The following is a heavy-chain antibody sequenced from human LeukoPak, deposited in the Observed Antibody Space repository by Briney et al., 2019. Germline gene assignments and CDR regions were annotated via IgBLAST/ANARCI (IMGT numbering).Heavy chain of an antibody. CDR2: IIPIFGTA. CDR1: GGTFSSYA. V-gene: IGHV1-69*05. CDR3: ARDRPGDAQDY. Sequence: GASVKVSCKASGGTFSSYAISWVRQAPGQGLEWMGGIIPIFGTANYAQKFQGRVTMTTDTSTSTAYMELRSLRSDDTAVYYCARDRPGDAQDYWGQGTLVTVSS. D-gene: IGHD7-27*01. J-gene: IGHJ4*02.